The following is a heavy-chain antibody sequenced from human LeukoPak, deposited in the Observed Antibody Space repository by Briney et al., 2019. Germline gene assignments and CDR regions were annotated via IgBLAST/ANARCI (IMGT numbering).Heavy chain of an antibody. CDR3: ARGPRFGELLWHWFDP. CDR1: GFTFSSCW. D-gene: IGHD3-10*01. V-gene: IGHV3-74*01. Sequence: GGSLRLSCAASGFTFSSCWMHWVCQAPGKGLVWVSRINSDGSSTSYADSVKGRFTISRDNAKNTLYLQMNSLRAEDTAVYYCARGPRFGELLWHWFDPWGQGTLVTVSS. CDR2: INSDGSST. J-gene: IGHJ5*02.